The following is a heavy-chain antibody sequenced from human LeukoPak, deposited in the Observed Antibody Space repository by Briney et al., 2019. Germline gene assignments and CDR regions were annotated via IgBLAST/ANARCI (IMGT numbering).Heavy chain of an antibody. J-gene: IGHJ4*02. CDR3: ARFVEYSRSSGGYYFDY. Sequence: SVKVSCTASGGTFSSFAISWVRQAPGQGLEWMGRIIPILDIAHYAQRFQGRVTITADKSTSTAYMELSSLRSEDTAVYYCARFVEYSRSSGGYYFDYWGQGTLVTVSS. CDR2: IIPILDIA. V-gene: IGHV1-69*04. CDR1: GGTFSSFA. D-gene: IGHD6-6*01.